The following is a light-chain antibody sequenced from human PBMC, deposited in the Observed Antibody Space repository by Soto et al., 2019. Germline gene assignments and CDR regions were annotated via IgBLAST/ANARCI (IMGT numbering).Light chain of an antibody. CDR3: LSYRADSAWV. V-gene: IGLV2-14*01. Sequence: QSVLTQPASVSGSPGQSITISCTGTDTDVGGYNYVSWYQHHPGRAPKLMISEVSDRPSGVSTRFSGSKSGNTASLTISGLQAEDEADYYCLSYRADSAWVFGGGTQLTVL. J-gene: IGLJ3*02. CDR1: DTDVGGYNY. CDR2: EVS.